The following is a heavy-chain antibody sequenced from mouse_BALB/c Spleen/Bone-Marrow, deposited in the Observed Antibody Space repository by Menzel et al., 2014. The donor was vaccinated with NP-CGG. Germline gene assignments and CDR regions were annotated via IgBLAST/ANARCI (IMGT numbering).Heavy chain of an antibody. CDR2: IDPANGNT. CDR1: GFNIKDTY. Sequence: VHVKQSGAELVKPGASVKLSCTASGFNIKDTYMHWVKQRPEQGLEWIGRIDPANGNTKYDPKFQGKATTTADTSSNTAYLQLSSLTSEDTAVYYCARYYYGYYFDYWGQGTTLTVSS. D-gene: IGHD1-2*01. CDR3: ARYYYGYYFDY. J-gene: IGHJ2*01. V-gene: IGHV14-3*02.